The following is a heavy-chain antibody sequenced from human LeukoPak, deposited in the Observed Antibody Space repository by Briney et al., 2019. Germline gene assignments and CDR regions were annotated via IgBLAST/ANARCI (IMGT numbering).Heavy chain of an antibody. CDR2: INTDGTYT. V-gene: IGHV3-74*01. Sequence: GGSLRLSCAASGFTFNNYWMHWVRQAPGKGPVWVSTINTDGTYTNYADSVNDRFTISRDNARNTLSLQMNSLRAEDTAVYYCTRDGRDNYYGSGSGGMDVWGKGTTVTIST. CDR1: GFTFNNYW. CDR3: TRDGRDNYYGSGSGGMDV. D-gene: IGHD3-10*01. J-gene: IGHJ6*04.